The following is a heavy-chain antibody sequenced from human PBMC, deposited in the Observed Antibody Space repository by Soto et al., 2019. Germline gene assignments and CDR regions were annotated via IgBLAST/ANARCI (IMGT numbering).Heavy chain of an antibody. Sequence: SETLSLTCAVYGGSFSGYYWSWIRQPPGKGLEWIGEINHSGSTNYNPSLKSRVTISVDTSKNQFSLKLSSVTAADTAVYYCARGAYYDILTGYHPFPCPPGTCFDYWGQRPLGTVSS. J-gene: IGHJ4*02. CDR3: ARGAYYDILTGYHPFPCPPGTCFDY. D-gene: IGHD3-9*01. CDR2: INHSGST. CDR1: GGSFSGYY. V-gene: IGHV4-34*01.